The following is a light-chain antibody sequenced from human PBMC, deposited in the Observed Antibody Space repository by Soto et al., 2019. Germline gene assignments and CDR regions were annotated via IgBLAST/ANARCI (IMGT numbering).Light chain of an antibody. V-gene: IGKV4-1*01. CDR1: QSVLSSSNKKND. Sequence: DIVMTQTPLSLPVTPGEPATINCKSSQSVLSSSNKKNDLAWYQQKPGQPPKLLIYWASTRESGVPDRFSGSGSGTDFTLTISSLQAEDVAVYYCQQYYSPLWTFGQGTNVDVK. J-gene: IGKJ1*01. CDR2: WAS. CDR3: QQYYSPLWT.